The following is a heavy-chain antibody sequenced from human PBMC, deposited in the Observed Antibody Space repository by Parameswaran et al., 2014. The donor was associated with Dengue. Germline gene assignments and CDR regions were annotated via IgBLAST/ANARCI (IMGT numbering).Heavy chain of an antibody. CDR3: ARSEQLWFSANWFDP. CDR2: IYYSGST. V-gene: IGHV4-59*08. CDR1: GGSISSYY. J-gene: IGHJ5*02. Sequence: ASETLSLTCTVSGGSISSYYWSWIRQPPGKGLEWIGYIYYSGSTNYNPSLKSRVTISVDTSKNQFSLKLSSVTAADTAVYYCARSEQLWFSANWFDPWGQGTLVTVSS. D-gene: IGHD5-18*01.